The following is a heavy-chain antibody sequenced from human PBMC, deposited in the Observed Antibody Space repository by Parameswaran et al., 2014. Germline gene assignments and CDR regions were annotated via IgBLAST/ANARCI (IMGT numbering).Heavy chain of an antibody. CDR2: TNAYNGNT. J-gene: IGHJ4*02. Sequence: WVRQAPGQGLEWMGWTNAYNGNTHYVKKLHGRVTMTTDTSTSTAYMELRSLRSDDTAVYYCAREGLGIAPPFDYWGQGTLVTVTS. CDR3: AREGLGIAPPFDY. V-gene: IGHV1-18*01. D-gene: IGHD3-10*01.